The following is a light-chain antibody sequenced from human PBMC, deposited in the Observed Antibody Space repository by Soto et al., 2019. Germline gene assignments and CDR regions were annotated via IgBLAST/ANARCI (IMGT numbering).Light chain of an antibody. CDR2: GAS. CDR3: QQYNVWPPWT. V-gene: IGKV3-15*01. Sequence: EIVLTQSPATLSASPGERVTLSCRASQSISSSLAWYQQKPGQAPRLLVSGASTRATGVPPRFSGSGSGAEFTLTISSLQSEDFAVYYCQQYNVWPPWTFGQGTKVDMK. CDR1: QSISSS. J-gene: IGKJ1*01.